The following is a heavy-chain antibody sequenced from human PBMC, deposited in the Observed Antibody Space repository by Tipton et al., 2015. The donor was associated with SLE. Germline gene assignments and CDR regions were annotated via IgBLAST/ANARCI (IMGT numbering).Heavy chain of an antibody. D-gene: IGHD1-26*01. V-gene: IGHV3-33*08. J-gene: IGHJ4*02. CDR2: IWFDGSNK. CDR1: GFTFRSYW. CDR3: ARESGSSPGHFDY. Sequence: SLRLSCVASGFTFRSYWMSWVRQSPGKGLEWVAVIWFDGSNKYYGDSVQGRFTISRDNSKNSVYLEMNSLRVEDTAVYYCARESGSSPGHFDYWGQGSLVTVSS.